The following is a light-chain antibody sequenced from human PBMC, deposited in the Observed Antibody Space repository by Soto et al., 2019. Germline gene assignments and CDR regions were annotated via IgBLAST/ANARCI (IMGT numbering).Light chain of an antibody. Sequence: EIVLTQSPGTLSLYPGERATLSCRASQSVSSSYLAWYQQKPGQAPRLLIYGASSRATGIPDRFSGSGSGTDVTLTISRQEPEDVAVYYCQQYGSLLTFGGGTKVEIK. V-gene: IGKV3-20*01. CDR1: QSVSSSY. CDR2: GAS. CDR3: QQYGSLLT. J-gene: IGKJ4*01.